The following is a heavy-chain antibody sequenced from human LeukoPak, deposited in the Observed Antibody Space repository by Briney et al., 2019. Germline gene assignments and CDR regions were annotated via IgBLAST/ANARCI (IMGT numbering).Heavy chain of an antibody. J-gene: IGHJ4*02. Sequence: SETLSLTCTVSGDSISSSGYYWGWIRQSPAKGLEWIGSIYYGGTSYYNPSLKSRVTISVDTSKNQFSLKLSSVTAADTAVYYCARSIRGYSYVLDYWGQGTLVTVSS. D-gene: IGHD5-18*01. CDR3: ARSIRGYSYVLDY. V-gene: IGHV4-39*07. CDR1: GDSISSSGYY. CDR2: IYYGGTS.